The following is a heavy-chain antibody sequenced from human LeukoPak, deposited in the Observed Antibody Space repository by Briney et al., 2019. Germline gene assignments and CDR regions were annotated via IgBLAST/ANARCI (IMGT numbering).Heavy chain of an antibody. D-gene: IGHD5-18*01. V-gene: IGHV1-2*02. CDR1: GATFSDYA. CDR2: INPNSGGT. J-gene: IGHJ6*03. CDR3: ARDRDTAMVNYYYYMDV. Sequence: ASVKVSCKASGATFSDYALNWVRQAPGQGLECMGWINPNSGGTNYAQKFQGRVTMTRDTSISTAYMELSRLRSDDTAVYYCARDRDTAMVNYYYYMDVWGKGTTVTVSS.